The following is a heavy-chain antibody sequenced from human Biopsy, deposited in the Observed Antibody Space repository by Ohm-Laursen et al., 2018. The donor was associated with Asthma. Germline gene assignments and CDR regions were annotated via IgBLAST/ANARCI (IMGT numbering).Heavy chain of an antibody. J-gene: IGHJ4*02. CDR1: GFRFSSYA. CDR2: ISSSSSPI. Sequence: SLRLSCSASGFRFSSYAMHWVRQAPGRGLEWVSYISSSSSPIYYADSVKGRFTISRDNAKNSLFLQMNSLRVEDTAVYYCARDLKRPGEKSGYYWWYPDYWGQGTLVTVSS. CDR3: ARDLKRPGEKSGYYWWYPDY. V-gene: IGHV3-48*03. D-gene: IGHD3-3*01.